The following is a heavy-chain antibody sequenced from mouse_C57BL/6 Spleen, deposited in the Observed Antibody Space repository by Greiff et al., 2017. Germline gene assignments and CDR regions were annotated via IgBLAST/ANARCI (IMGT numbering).Heavy chain of an antibody. V-gene: IGHV1-69*01. CDR1: GYTFTSYW. J-gene: IGHJ2*01. D-gene: IGHD2-2*01. Sequence: QVQLQQPGAELVMPGASVKLSCKASGYTFTSYWMHWVKQRPGQGLEWIGEIDPSDSYTNYNQKFKGKSTLTVDKPSSTAYMQLSSLTSEDSAVYYCARRGGYLYYFDYWGQGTTLTVSS. CDR2: IDPSDSYT. CDR3: ARRGGYLYYFDY.